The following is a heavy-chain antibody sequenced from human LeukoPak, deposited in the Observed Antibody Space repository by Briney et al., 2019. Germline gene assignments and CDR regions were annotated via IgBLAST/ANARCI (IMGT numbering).Heavy chain of an antibody. CDR1: GFTFSSYA. V-gene: IGHV3-30*04. CDR2: ISYDGSNK. CDR3: ARGGTVTTYYYYYMDV. D-gene: IGHD4-17*01. Sequence: GGSLRLSCAASGFTFSSYAMHWVRQAPGKGLEWVAVISYDGSNKYYADSVKGRFTISRDNAKNSLYLQMNSLRAEDTALYYCARGGTVTTYYYYYMDVWGKGTTVTVSS. J-gene: IGHJ6*03.